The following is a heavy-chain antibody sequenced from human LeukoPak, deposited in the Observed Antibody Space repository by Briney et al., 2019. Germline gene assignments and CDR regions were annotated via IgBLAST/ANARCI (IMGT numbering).Heavy chain of an antibody. V-gene: IGHV3-7*03. Sequence: GGSLRLSCAASGFTFSGYWMSWVRQAPGKGLEWVANIKQDGSEKYYVDSVKGRFTISRDNAKNSLYLQLNSLRAEDTAVYYCARGARQLRYWGQGTLVTVSS. CDR1: GFTFSGYW. J-gene: IGHJ4*02. CDR3: ARGARQLRY. CDR2: IKQDGSEK. D-gene: IGHD6-13*01.